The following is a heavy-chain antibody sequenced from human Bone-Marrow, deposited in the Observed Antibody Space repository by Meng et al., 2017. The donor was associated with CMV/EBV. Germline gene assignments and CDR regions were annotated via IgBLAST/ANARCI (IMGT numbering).Heavy chain of an antibody. Sequence: ASVKVSCKASGYTFTSYGISWVRQAPGQGLEWMGWISAYNGNTNYAQKLQGRVTMTTDTSTSTAYMELRSLRSDDTAVYYCVASEEFYHFRSGWEWYYHYGIDGWGPGTTVTVSS. CDR1: GYTFTSYG. D-gene: IGHD3-3*02. J-gene: IGHJ6*02. V-gene: IGHV1-18*01. CDR2: ISAYNGNT. CDR3: VASEEFYHFRSGWEWYYHYGIDG.